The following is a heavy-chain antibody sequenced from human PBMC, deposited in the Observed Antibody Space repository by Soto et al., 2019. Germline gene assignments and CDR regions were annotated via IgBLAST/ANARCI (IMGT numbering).Heavy chain of an antibody. CDR2: ISYDGSNK. D-gene: IGHD3-10*01. V-gene: IGHV3-30*18. J-gene: IGHJ3*02. Sequence: GSLRLSCAASGFTFSSYGMHWVRQAPGKGLEWVAVISYDGSNKYYADSVKGRFTISRDNSKNTLYLQMNSLRAEDTAVYYCAKHMGSGLFIDAFDIWGQGTMVTVSS. CDR3: AKHMGSGLFIDAFDI. CDR1: GFTFSSYG.